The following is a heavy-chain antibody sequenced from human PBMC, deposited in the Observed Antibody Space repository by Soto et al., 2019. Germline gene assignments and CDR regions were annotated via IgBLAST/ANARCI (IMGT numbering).Heavy chain of an antibody. D-gene: IGHD2-15*01. Sequence: ASVKVSCKASGGTFSRYTISWVRQAPGQGLEWTGRIIPILGIANYAQKFQGRVTIIADKSTSTAYMELSSLRSEDTAVYYCARRCSGGSCDRHDALAMWGQGTMVTVSS. J-gene: IGHJ3*02. CDR3: ARRCSGGSCDRHDALAM. CDR1: GGTFSRYT. CDR2: IIPILGIA. V-gene: IGHV1-69*02.